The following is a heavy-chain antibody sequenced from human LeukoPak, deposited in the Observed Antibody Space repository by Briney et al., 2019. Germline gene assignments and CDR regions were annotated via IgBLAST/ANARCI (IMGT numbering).Heavy chain of an antibody. V-gene: IGHV4-39*07. J-gene: IGHJ6*03. CDR2: IYYSGST. CDR1: GGSISSSSYY. CDR3: ARAKNGNDYYYMDV. D-gene: IGHD4-23*01. Sequence: SETLSLTCTVSGGSISSSSYYWGWIRQPPGKGLEWIGSIYYSGSTYYNPPLKSRVTISVDTSKNQFSLKLSSVTAADTAVYYCARAKNGNDYYYMDVWGKGTTVTVSS.